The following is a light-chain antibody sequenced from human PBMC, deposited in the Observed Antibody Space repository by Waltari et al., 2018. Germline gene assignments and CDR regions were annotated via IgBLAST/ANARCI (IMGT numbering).Light chain of an antibody. CDR3: QQRSSSIT. CDR2: DAS. Sequence: IVLTQSPATLSLSPGERATLSCRASQDISSFLAWYQQKPGQAPRLLIYDASVRATGVSARFSGSAPGRDFTLTISSLEPEDSAVYYCQQRSSSITFGGGTKVEIK. CDR1: QDISSF. V-gene: IGKV3D-11*01. J-gene: IGKJ4*01.